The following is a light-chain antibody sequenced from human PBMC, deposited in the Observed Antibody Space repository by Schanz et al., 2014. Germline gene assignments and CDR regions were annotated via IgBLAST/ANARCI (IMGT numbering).Light chain of an antibody. J-gene: IGKJ1*01. CDR2: GAS. Sequence: EIVMTQSPATLSVSPGDRATLSCRASQSVSSKLAWYQQKAGQAPRLLIYGASNRATGIPDRFSGSGSGTEFTLTISSLQAEDVAVYYCQQYYTTEGTFGQGTKVEIK. CDR1: QSVSSK. CDR3: QQYYTTEGT. V-gene: IGKV3D-15*01.